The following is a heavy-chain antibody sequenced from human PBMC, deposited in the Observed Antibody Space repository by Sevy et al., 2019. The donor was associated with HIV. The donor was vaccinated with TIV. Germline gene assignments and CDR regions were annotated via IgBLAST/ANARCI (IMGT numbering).Heavy chain of an antibody. CDR3: ARDTGNYGMDV. V-gene: IGHV4-59*01. Sequence: SETLSLTCTVSGGSISSYYWSWIRQPPGKGLEWIGYIYYSGSTNYNPSLKSRVTISVDTSKNQFSLKLISVTAADTAVYYCARDTGNYGMDVWGQGTTVTVSS. CDR1: GGSISSYY. D-gene: IGHD3-10*01. CDR2: IYYSGST. J-gene: IGHJ6*02.